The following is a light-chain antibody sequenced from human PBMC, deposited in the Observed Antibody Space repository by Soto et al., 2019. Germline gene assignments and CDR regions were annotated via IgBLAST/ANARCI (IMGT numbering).Light chain of an antibody. Sequence: QSALTQPPSASGSPGQSVTISCTGTSSDVGGYKYVSWYQQHTGQAPKLMIVEVNKRPSGVPDRFSGSKSGNTASLTVSGLQAEDEADYYCSSYAGINNLWVFGTGTKVTVL. CDR1: SSDVGGYKY. V-gene: IGLV2-8*01. CDR2: EVN. CDR3: SSYAGINNLWV. J-gene: IGLJ1*01.